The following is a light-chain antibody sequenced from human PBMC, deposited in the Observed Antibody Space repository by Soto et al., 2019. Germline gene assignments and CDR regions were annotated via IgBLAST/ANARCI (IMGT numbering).Light chain of an antibody. CDR1: QSLSNTF. CDR2: GVF. CDR3: QQYGSSGT. J-gene: IGKJ1*01. Sequence: NVLTQSPGTLSLSPGERATLSCRASQSLSNTFLSWYQQKPGQAPRLLIYGVFSRATGIPDRFSGSGSGTEFTLTISSLQSEDFAVYYCQQYGSSGTFGQGTKVDIK. V-gene: IGKV3-20*01.